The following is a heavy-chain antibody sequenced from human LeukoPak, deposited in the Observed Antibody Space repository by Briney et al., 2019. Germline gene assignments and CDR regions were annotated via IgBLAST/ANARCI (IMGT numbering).Heavy chain of an antibody. CDR2: ISGSGGST. V-gene: IGHV3-23*01. CDR1: GFTFSSYA. D-gene: IGHD2-15*01. J-gene: IGHJ4*02. Sequence: GGSLRLPCAASGFTFSSYAMSWVRQAPGKGLEWVSAISGSGGSTYYADSVKGRFTISRDNSKNTLYLQMNSLRAEDTAVYYCAKDGRCSGGSCYHYAFDYWGQGTLVTVSS. CDR3: AKDGRCSGGSCYHYAFDY.